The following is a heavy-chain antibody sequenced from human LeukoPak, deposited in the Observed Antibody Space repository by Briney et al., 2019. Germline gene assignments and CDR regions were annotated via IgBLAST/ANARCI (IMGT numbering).Heavy chain of an antibody. CDR3: ARGSHRAIVRGFDY. Sequence: PGGSLRLSCAASGFTFSSYWMSWVRQAPGKGLEWVANIKQDGSEKYYVDSVKGRFTISRDNAKNSLYLHMSSLRAEDTTVYYCARGSHRAIVRGFDYWGQGALVTVSS. V-gene: IGHV3-7*01. CDR2: IKQDGSEK. D-gene: IGHD3-10*01. CDR1: GFTFSSYW. J-gene: IGHJ4*02.